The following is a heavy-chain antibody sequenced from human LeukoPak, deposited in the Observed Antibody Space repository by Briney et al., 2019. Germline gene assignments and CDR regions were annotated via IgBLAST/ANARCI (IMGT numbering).Heavy chain of an antibody. Sequence: PSETLSLTCAVYGGSLSGYYWSWIRQPPGKGLEWIGEINHSGSTNYNPSLKSRVTISVGTSKNQFSLKLSSVTAADTAVYYCARELRAYYCDSSGYYGSGVHAFDIWGQGTMVTVSS. CDR2: INHSGST. V-gene: IGHV4-34*01. CDR1: GGSLSGYY. CDR3: ARELRAYYCDSSGYYGSGVHAFDI. J-gene: IGHJ3*02. D-gene: IGHD3-22*01.